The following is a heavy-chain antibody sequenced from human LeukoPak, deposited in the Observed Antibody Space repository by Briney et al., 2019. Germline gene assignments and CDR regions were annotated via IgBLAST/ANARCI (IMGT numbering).Heavy chain of an antibody. V-gene: IGHV5-51*01. D-gene: IGHD3-10*01. CDR1: GYSFTTYW. J-gene: IGHJ5*01. CDR2: IYPGDSDT. Sequence: NLGESLKISCKGSGYSFTTYWIGWVRQMPGKGLEWMGIIYPGDSDTRYSPSFQGQVTISADTSINTAYLQWSSLKASDTAMYYCARNYFYGSGSYYNPFASWGQGTLVTVSS. CDR3: ARNYFYGSGSYYNPFAS.